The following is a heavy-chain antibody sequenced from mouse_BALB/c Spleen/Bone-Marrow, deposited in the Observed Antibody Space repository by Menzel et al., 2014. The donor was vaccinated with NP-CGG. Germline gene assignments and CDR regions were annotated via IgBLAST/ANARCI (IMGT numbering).Heavy chain of an antibody. D-gene: IGHD1-1*01. V-gene: IGHV1-84*02. CDR1: GYTFTDYC. CDR2: IYPGSGNT. CDR3: ARPPYYYGSRPYWYFDV. J-gene: IGHJ1*01. Sequence: QVQLQQSGPELVKPGASVKISCKASGYTFTDYCINWVKQKPGRGLEWIGWIYPGSGNTQYNEKFKGKATLTVDTSSNTAYMQLSSLTSEGTAVYFCARPPYYYGSRPYWYFDVWGAGTTVTVSS.